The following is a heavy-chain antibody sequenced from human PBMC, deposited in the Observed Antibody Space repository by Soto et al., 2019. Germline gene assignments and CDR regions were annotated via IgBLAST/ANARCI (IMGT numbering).Heavy chain of an antibody. CDR1: GPPFGTHA. CDR3: VSWVSPHFDY. D-gene: IGHD2-8*01. Sequence: EVQLLESGGGLVQPGGSWRLSVEVSGPPFGTHAMAWVRQAPGKGLEWVSTIAPIGYSTHYAGSVEGRFTISRDDSKSTLDLQMNSLRADDTAVYYCVSWVSPHFDYWGQGTLVSVSS. V-gene: IGHV3-23*01. J-gene: IGHJ4*02. CDR2: IAPIGYST.